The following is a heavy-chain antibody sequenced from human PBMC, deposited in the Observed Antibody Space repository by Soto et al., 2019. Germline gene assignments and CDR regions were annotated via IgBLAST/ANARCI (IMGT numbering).Heavy chain of an antibody. V-gene: IGHV4-34*01. CDR2: INHSGST. CDR1: GGSFSGYY. CDR3: ARSWCSSTSCYAWFDY. D-gene: IGHD2-2*01. J-gene: IGHJ4*02. Sequence: SETLSLTCAVYGGSFSGYYWSWIRQPPGKGLEWIGEINHSGSTNYNPSLKSRVTISVDTSKNQFSLKLSSVTAADTAVYYCARSWCSSTSCYAWFDYWGQGTLVTSPQ.